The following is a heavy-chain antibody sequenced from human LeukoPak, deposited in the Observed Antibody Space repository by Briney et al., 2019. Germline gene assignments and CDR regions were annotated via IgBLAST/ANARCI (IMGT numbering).Heavy chain of an antibody. V-gene: IGHV1-2*02. CDR2: INPNSGGT. CDR3: ASSIVYCSSTSCYFN. Sequence: ASVTVSCKASGYTFTGYFMHWVRQAPGQGLEWMGWINPNSGGTNYAQKFQGRVTMTRDTSISTAYMELSRLRSDDTAVYYCASSIVYCSSTSCYFNWGQGTLVTVSS. J-gene: IGHJ4*02. D-gene: IGHD2-2*01. CDR1: GYTFTGYF.